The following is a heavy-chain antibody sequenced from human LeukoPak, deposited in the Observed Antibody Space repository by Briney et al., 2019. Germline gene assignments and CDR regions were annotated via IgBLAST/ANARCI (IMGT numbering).Heavy chain of an antibody. J-gene: IGHJ4*02. CDR1: GGSFSGYY. Sequence: SETLSLTCAVYGGSFSGYYWSWIRRPPGKGLEWIGEINHSGSTNYNPSLKSRVTISVDTSKNQFSLKLSSVTAADTAVYYCAVEGIAVAGTRRLGYWGQGTLVTVSS. V-gene: IGHV4-34*01. D-gene: IGHD6-19*01. CDR2: INHSGST. CDR3: AVEGIAVAGTRRLGY.